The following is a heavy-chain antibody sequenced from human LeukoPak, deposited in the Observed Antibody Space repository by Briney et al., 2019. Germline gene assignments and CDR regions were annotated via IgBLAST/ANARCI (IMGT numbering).Heavy chain of an antibody. CDR2: IYYSGST. CDR1: GGSISSYY. J-gene: IGHJ4*02. D-gene: IGHD2-8*01. V-gene: IGHV4-59*01. Sequence: SETLSLTCTVSGGSISSYYWSWIRQPPGKGLEWIGYIYYSGSTNYNPSLKSRVTISVDTSKNQFSLKLSPVTAADTAVYYCARGNGHFDYWGQGTLVTVSS. CDR3: ARGNGHFDY.